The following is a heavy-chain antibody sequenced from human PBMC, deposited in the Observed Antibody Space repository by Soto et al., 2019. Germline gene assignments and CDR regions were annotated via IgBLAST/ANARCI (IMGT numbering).Heavy chain of an antibody. V-gene: IGHV1-18*01. J-gene: IGHJ4*02. CDR1: GNTFASHG. Sequence: ASVKVSCKASGNTFASHGFSWVRQAPGQGLEWMGWISGFNGQTNYALKFQGRVTLTTDTSTSTAYMELRSLRSDDTAVYFCGRVDPRGVAVVRDYWGQGTLVTVSS. D-gene: IGHD3-10*01. CDR3: GRVDPRGVAVVRDY. CDR2: ISGFNGQT.